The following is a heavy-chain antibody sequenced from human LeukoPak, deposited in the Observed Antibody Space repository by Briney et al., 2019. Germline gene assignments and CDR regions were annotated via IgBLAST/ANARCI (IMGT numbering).Heavy chain of an antibody. Sequence: SVKVSCKASGGTLSSYAISWVRQAPGQGLEGMGGIIPLFGTANYAQKLQGRVTITADESTSTAYMELSSLRSEDTAVYYCAGAGGYSYGLPFDYWGQGTLVTVSS. CDR1: GGTLSSYA. CDR2: IIPLFGTA. J-gene: IGHJ4*02. CDR3: AGAGGYSYGLPFDY. V-gene: IGHV1-69*13. D-gene: IGHD5-18*01.